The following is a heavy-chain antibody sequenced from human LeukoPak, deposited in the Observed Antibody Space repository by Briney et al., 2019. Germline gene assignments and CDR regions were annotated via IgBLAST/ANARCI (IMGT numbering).Heavy chain of an antibody. Sequence: PGGSLRLSCAASGFTFSDYYMSWIRQAPGKGLEWVSYISSSGSTIYYADSVKGRFTISRDNAKNSLYLQMNSLRAEDTAVYYCARASYDFWSGYYFDYWGQGTLVTVSP. CDR1: GFTFSDYY. D-gene: IGHD3-3*01. CDR3: ARASYDFWSGYYFDY. CDR2: ISSSGSTI. J-gene: IGHJ4*02. V-gene: IGHV3-11*04.